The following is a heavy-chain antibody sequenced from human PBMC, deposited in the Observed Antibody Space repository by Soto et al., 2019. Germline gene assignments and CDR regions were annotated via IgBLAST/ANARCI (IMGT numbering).Heavy chain of an antibody. CDR2: MNPNSGNT. Sequence: QVQLVQSGAEVKKPGAPVKVSCKASGYTFTSYDINWVRQATGQGLEWMGWMNPNSGNTGYAQKFRGRVTMPRNTAISTAYMELRRLRSEDTAVYYCAGERTGTTSMDVWGQGTTVTVSS. D-gene: IGHD1-1*01. CDR1: GYTFTSYD. CDR3: AGERTGTTSMDV. V-gene: IGHV1-8*01. J-gene: IGHJ6*02.